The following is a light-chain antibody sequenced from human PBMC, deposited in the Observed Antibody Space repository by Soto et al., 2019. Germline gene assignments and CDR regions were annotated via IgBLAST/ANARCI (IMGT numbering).Light chain of an antibody. J-gene: IGKJ1*01. CDR3: QQANSFPPWT. CDR1: QDMSNW. CDR2: AAS. V-gene: IGKV1-12*01. Sequence: DIQMTQSPSSVSASVGDRVTITCRASQDMSNWLAWYQQRPGKAPKLLIYAASSLQSGVPSKFSGSGSGTDFTLTISGLQPEDFATYYCQQANSFPPWTFGQGTKVEIK.